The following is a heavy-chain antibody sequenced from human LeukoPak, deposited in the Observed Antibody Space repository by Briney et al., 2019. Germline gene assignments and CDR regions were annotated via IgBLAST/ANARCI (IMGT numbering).Heavy chain of an antibody. CDR2: ITSNSATI. CDR3: ARSVGGHFDY. V-gene: IGHV3-48*02. D-gene: IGHD3-16*01. Sequence: GGSLRLSCAASGFTFSVYSMNWVRQRLGRGLERVSYITSNSATIQYADSVKGRFTISRDNAKNSLSLQMNSLRDEDTAVYYCARSVGGHFDYWGQGMLVTVSS. J-gene: IGHJ4*02. CDR1: GFTFSVYS.